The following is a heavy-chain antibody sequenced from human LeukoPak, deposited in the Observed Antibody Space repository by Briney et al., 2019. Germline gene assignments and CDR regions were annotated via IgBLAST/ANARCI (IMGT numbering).Heavy chain of an antibody. J-gene: IGHJ4*02. CDR1: GFTFSSYE. CDR2: ISSSGSTI. Sequence: PGGSLRLSCAASGFTFSSYEMNWVRQAPGTGLEWASYISSSGSTIYYADSVKGRFTISRDNAKNSLYLQMNSLRAEDTAVYYCAKGRGRIAVAGRNYFDYWGQGTLVTVSS. D-gene: IGHD6-19*01. V-gene: IGHV3-48*03. CDR3: AKGRGRIAVAGRNYFDY.